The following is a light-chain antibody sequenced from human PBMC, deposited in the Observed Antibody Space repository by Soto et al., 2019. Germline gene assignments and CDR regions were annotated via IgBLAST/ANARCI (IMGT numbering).Light chain of an antibody. CDR3: QQYDNHPPYT. Sequence: DIQMTQSPSSLSASVGDRVTITCQASQDISNYLNWYQQKPGKAPKLLIYDASNLETGVPSRFSGSGSGTDFTFTISSLQPEDIATYYCQQYDNHPPYTFGQVHKLEIK. J-gene: IGKJ2*01. CDR1: QDISNY. CDR2: DAS. V-gene: IGKV1-33*01.